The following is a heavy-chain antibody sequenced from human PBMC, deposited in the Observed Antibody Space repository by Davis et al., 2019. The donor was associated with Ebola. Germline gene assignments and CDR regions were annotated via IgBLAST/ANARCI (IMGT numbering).Heavy chain of an antibody. CDR3: ARGYCSGGSCYARAYYFDY. Sequence: AASVKVSCKASGYTFTSYGISWVRQAPGQGLEWMGWISAYNGNTNYAQKLQGRVTMTTDTSTSTAYMELRSLRSDDTAVYYCARGYCSGGSCYARAYYFDYWGQGTRVAVSS. V-gene: IGHV1-18*01. J-gene: IGHJ4*03. CDR1: GYTFTSYG. D-gene: IGHD2-15*01. CDR2: ISAYNGNT.